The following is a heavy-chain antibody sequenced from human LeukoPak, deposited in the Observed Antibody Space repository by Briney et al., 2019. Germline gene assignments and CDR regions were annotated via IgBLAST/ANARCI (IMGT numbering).Heavy chain of an antibody. Sequence: GGSLRLSCAASGFTVSSNYMSWVRQAPGKGLEWVSVIYSGGSTYYADSVKGRFTISRDNSKNTLYLQMNSLRAEDTAVYYCARVQGHTMVREYCFDYWGQGTLVTVSS. J-gene: IGHJ4*02. V-gene: IGHV3-53*01. CDR2: IYSGGST. D-gene: IGHD3-10*01. CDR3: ARVQGHTMVREYCFDY. CDR1: GFTVSSNY.